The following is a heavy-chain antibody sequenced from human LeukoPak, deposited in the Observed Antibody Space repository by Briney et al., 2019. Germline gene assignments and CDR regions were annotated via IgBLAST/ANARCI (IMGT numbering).Heavy chain of an antibody. CDR3: AAHEYYYYYGMDV. Sequence: GGPLRLSCAASGFTFSSYAMSWVRQAPGKGLEWVSAISGSGGSTYYADSVKGRFTISRDNSKNTLYLQMNSLRAEDTAVYYCAAHEYYYYYGMDVWGQGTTVTVSS. CDR1: GFTFSSYA. J-gene: IGHJ6*02. V-gene: IGHV3-23*01. CDR2: ISGSGGST.